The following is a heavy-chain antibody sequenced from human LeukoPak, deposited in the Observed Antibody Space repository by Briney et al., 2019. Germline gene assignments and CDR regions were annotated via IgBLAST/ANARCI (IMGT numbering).Heavy chain of an antibody. V-gene: IGHV3-7*01. D-gene: IGHD7-27*01. CDR3: ATSTGWRFYY. Sequence: GGSLRLSCVVSGFTLSSYWMSWVRQAPGKGLEWVANIREDGNEKYYVDSVKGRFTISRDNAKNSLWLQMNSLRAEDTAVYYCATSTGWRFYYWGQGALVTVSS. CDR2: IREDGNEK. CDR1: GFTLSSYW. J-gene: IGHJ4*02.